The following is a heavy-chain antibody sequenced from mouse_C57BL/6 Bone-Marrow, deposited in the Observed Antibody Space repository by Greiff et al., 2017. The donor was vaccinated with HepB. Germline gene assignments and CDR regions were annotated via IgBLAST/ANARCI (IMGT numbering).Heavy chain of an antibody. Sequence: QVQLQQSGAELVRPGTSVKVSCKASGYAFTNYLIEWVKQRPGQGLEWIGVINPGSGGTNYNEKFKGKATLTADKSSSTAYMQLSSLTSEDSAVYFCAREGYYEDYYAMDYWGQGTSVTVSS. CDR1: GYAFTNYL. CDR3: AREGYYEDYYAMDY. J-gene: IGHJ4*01. V-gene: IGHV1-54*01. CDR2: INPGSGGT. D-gene: IGHD2-3*01.